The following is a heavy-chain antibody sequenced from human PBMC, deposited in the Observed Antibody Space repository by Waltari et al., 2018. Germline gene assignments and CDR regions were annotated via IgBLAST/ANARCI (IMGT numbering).Heavy chain of an antibody. J-gene: IGHJ3*02. D-gene: IGHD3-3*01. V-gene: IGHV5-51*01. CDR1: GYSFTTYW. CDR3: ARHPNSYYDFWDGYFEAFDM. Sequence: EVQLVQSGAEVKKPGESLKISCKASGYSFTTYWIGWVRQMPGKGLEWMGIIYPGDSDTRYSPSVEGKVTISADESISTAYLQWSSLKASDTAMYYCARHPNSYYDFWDGYFEAFDMWGRGTMVTVSS. CDR2: IYPGDSDT.